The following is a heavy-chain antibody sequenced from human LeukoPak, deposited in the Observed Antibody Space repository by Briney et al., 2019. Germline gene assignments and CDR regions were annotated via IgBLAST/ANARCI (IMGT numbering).Heavy chain of an antibody. CDR3: AKDGPTYYDSSGYYSSLPAF. D-gene: IGHD3-22*01. Sequence: GGSLRLSCAASGFTFSNYAMSWVRQAPGKGLEWVSVISGGGGRTYYADSVKGRFTISRDNSKNTLYLQMNSLRAEDTAVYYCAKDGPTYYDSSGYYSSLPAFWGQGTLVTVSS. CDR1: GFTFSNYA. CDR2: ISGGGGRT. V-gene: IGHV3-23*01. J-gene: IGHJ4*02.